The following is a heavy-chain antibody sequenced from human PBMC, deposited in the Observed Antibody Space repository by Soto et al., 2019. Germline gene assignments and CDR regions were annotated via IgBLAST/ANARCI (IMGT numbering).Heavy chain of an antibody. CDR2: IYWDDEK. Sequence: QITLKESGPTLVKPTQTLTLTCTFSGFSLSTSGVNVGWFRQPPGKALEWLALIYWDDEKRYSPSLKNSLTVTKDTSRNQVVLTITTMDPVDTATYYCAHRRIYCGSTTCHKNNNHFDAWVQGTLLTVSS. V-gene: IGHV2-5*02. CDR1: GFSLSTSGVN. CDR3: AHRRIYCGSTTCHKNNNHFDA. D-gene: IGHD2-2*01. J-gene: IGHJ5*02.